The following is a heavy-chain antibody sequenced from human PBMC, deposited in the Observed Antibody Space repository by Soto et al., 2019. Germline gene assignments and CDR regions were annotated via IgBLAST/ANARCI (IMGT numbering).Heavy chain of an antibody. D-gene: IGHD3-3*01. CDR2: FDPEDGET. CDR3: ARAGVEGFWSGYYLDY. CDR1: GYTLTELS. V-gene: IGHV1-24*01. J-gene: IGHJ4*02. Sequence: VSGYTLTELSMHWVRQAPGKGLEWMGGFDPEDGETIYAQKFQGRVTMTEDTSTDTAYMELSSLRSDDTAVYYCARAGVEGFWSGYYLDYWGQGTRVTVSS.